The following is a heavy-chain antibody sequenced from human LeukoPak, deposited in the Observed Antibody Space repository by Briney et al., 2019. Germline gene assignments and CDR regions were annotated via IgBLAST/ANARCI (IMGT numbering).Heavy chain of an antibody. CDR1: GGSFSGYY. J-gene: IGHJ6*03. D-gene: IGHD4-17*01. V-gene: IGHV4-34*01. Sequence: SETLSLTCAVYGGSFSGYYWSWIRQPPGKGLEWIGEINHSGSTNYNPSLKSRVTISVDTSKNQFSLKLSSVTAADTAVYYCARQGEAMTTVTSYYYYMDVWGKGTTVTISS. CDR2: INHSGST. CDR3: ARQGEAMTTVTSYYYYMDV.